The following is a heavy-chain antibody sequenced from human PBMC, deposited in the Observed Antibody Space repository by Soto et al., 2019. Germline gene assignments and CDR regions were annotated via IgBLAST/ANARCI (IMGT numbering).Heavy chain of an antibody. CDR2: ITGSGRST. V-gene: IGHV3-23*01. CDR1: AFIFSNYD. D-gene: IGHD2-8*01. J-gene: IGHJ4*02. Sequence: GGSLRLSCAASAFIFSNYDMSWVRQAPGKGLEWVSAITGSGRSTYYADSVKGRFTISRDNSKKTLYLQLTSQRAEDTAVYYCAKDGPVSTFDYWGQGTLVTVSS. CDR3: AKDGPVSTFDY.